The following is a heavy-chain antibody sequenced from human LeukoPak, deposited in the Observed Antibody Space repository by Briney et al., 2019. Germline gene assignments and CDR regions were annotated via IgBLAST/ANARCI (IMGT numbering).Heavy chain of an antibody. J-gene: IGHJ4*02. Sequence: SETLSLTCTVSGASISSYYWTWIRQPAGKGLEWIGRIYTSGSTNYNPSLKSRVAMSVDTSKNQFSLKLSSVTAADTAVYYCARLSADSSSSSRGFDYWGQGTLVTVSS. CDR3: ARLSADSSSSSRGFDY. CDR1: GASISSYY. V-gene: IGHV4-4*07. CDR2: IYTSGST. D-gene: IGHD2-2*01.